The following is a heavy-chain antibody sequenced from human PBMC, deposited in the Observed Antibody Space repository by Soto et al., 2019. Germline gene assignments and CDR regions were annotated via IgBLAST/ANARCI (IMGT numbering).Heavy chain of an antibody. CDR3: ATSLAVQSGYYGMDV. D-gene: IGHD6-6*01. J-gene: IGHJ6*02. CDR2: ISGGGRDI. Sequence: VGSLRLSSAASGFTFSSYSLNWVRQAPGKGLEWVSSISGGGRDIKYGDSVKGRFIISRDNAMDSLHLQMYSLRADDTAIYFCATSLAVQSGYYGMDVWGPGTTVTVSS. V-gene: IGHV3-21*01. CDR1: GFTFSSYS.